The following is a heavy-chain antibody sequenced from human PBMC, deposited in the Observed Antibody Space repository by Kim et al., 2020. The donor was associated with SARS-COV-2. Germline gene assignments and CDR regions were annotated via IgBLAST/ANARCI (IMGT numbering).Heavy chain of an antibody. CDR2: IYYSGST. V-gene: IGHV4-39*01. CDR3: ARQGSYDSSGHDAFDI. CDR1: GGSISSSSYY. D-gene: IGHD3-22*01. J-gene: IGHJ3*02. Sequence: SETLSLTCTVSGGSISSSSYYWGWIRQPPGKGLEWIGSIYYSGSTYYNPSLKSRVTISVDTSKNQFSLKLSSVTAADTAVYYCARQGSYDSSGHDAFDI.